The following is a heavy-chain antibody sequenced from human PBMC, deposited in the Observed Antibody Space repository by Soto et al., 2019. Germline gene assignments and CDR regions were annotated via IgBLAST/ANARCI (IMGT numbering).Heavy chain of an antibody. Sequence: ASVKVSCKASGYTFTSYGISWVRPAPVQGLEWMGWISAYNGNTNYAQNLQGRVTMTTDTSTSTAYMELRSLRSDDTAVYYCARVSGYDNALVDVWGQGTTVTVSS. D-gene: IGHD5-12*01. J-gene: IGHJ6*02. CDR3: ARVSGYDNALVDV. CDR1: GYTFTSYG. V-gene: IGHV1-18*04. CDR2: ISAYNGNT.